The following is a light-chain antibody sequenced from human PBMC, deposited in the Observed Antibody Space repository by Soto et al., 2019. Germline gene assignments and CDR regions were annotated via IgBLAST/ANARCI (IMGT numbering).Light chain of an antibody. J-gene: IGKJ1*01. CDR2: GAS. CDR1: QSVSSCY. CDR3: QHYGTSPT. V-gene: IGKV3-20*01. Sequence: EIVLTKSQCTLSLSTGDGATLSCRASQSVSSCYLAWYQQKPGQAPRLLIYGASRRATGIPDRFSGSGSGTDFTLSISRLEPEDFAVYWCQHYGTSPTFGQGTKVQSK.